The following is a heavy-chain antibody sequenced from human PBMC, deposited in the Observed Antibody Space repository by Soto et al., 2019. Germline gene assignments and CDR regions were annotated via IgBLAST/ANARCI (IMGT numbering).Heavy chain of an antibody. Sequence: PSETLSLTCTVSGGSISSYYWSWIRQPPGKGLEWIGYIYYSGSTNYNPSLKSRVTISVDTSKNQFSLKLSSVTAADTAVYYCARSGYSSGWFFDYWGQGTLVT. CDR2: IYYSGST. J-gene: IGHJ4*02. CDR3: ARSGYSSGWFFDY. V-gene: IGHV4-59*08. CDR1: GGSISSYY. D-gene: IGHD6-19*01.